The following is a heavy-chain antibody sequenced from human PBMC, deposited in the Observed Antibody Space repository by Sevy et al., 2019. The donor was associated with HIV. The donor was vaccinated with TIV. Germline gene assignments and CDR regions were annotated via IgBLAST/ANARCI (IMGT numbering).Heavy chain of an antibody. D-gene: IGHD6-13*01. V-gene: IGHV3-30-3*01. CDR2: ISYDGSNK. Sequence: GGSLRLSCAASGFTFSSYAMHWVRQAPGKGLEWVAVISYDGSNKYYADSVKGRFTISRDNSKNTLYLQMNSLRAEDTAVYYCARDIAELGLYYYYHGMDVWGQGTTVTVSS. CDR3: ARDIAELGLYYYYHGMDV. CDR1: GFTFSSYA. J-gene: IGHJ6*02.